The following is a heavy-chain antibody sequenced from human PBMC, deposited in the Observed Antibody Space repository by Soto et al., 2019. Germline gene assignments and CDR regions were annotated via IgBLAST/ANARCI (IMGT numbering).Heavy chain of an antibody. Sequence: GGSLRLSCAASGFTVSSNYMSWVRQAPGKGLEWVSVISGSGGSTYYADSVKGRFTISRDNSKNTLYLQMNSLRAEDTAVYYCAKLGSGSYYFDYWGQGTLVTVSS. J-gene: IGHJ4*02. D-gene: IGHD6-19*01. CDR1: GFTVSSNY. V-gene: IGHV3-23*01. CDR2: ISGSGGST. CDR3: AKLGSGSYYFDY.